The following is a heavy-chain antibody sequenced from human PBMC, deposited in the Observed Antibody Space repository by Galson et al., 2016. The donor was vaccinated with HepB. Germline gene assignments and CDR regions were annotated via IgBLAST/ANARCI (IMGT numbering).Heavy chain of an antibody. Sequence: SLRLSCAVSGFLVHRSYMTWDRLAPGKGLEWVSIMFSGGRNQYAGSVMGRVTISRDTSSQTLFVEVSDLRAEDRGIYCCARGYTGGVPFWRGQGTLVTVSS. CDR2: MFSGGRN. J-gene: IGHJ4*02. CDR3: ARGYTGGVPFW. V-gene: IGHV3-53*01. D-gene: IGHD2-8*02. CDR1: GFLVHRSY.